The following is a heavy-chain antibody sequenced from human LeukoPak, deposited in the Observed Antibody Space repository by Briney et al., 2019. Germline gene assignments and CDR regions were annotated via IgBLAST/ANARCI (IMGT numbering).Heavy chain of an antibody. D-gene: IGHD3-16*01. J-gene: IGHJ4*02. Sequence: GRSLRLSCAASGFTFNSYGMHWVRQAPGKGLEWVAVIWYDGSNKYYADSVKGRFSISRDNSKNTLYLQMNSLRAEDTAVYYCARDRGSETFHGGYFDYWGQGTLVTVSS. V-gene: IGHV3-33*01. CDR3: ARDRGSETFHGGYFDY. CDR2: IWYDGSNK. CDR1: GFTFNSYG.